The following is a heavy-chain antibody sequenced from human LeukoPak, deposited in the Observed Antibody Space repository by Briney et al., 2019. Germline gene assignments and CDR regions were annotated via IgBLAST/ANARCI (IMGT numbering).Heavy chain of an antibody. CDR3: ARRGSEHDSDAFGI. Sequence: ASVKVSCKASGYTFTGYYMHWVRQAPGQGLEWMGWINPNSGGTNYAQKFQGRVTMTRDTSISTAYLQWSSLKASDTAMYYCARRGSEHDSDAFGIWGQGTMVTVSS. D-gene: IGHD1-14*01. J-gene: IGHJ3*02. CDR1: GYTFTGYY. CDR2: INPNSGGT. V-gene: IGHV1-2*02.